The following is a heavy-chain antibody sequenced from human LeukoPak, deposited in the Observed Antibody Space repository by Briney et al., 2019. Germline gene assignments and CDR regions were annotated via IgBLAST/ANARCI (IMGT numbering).Heavy chain of an antibody. J-gene: IGHJ4*02. CDR2: ISNSGNTK. CDR1: GFTFSSYD. V-gene: IGHV3-48*03. CDR3: AKGLDYDDY. D-gene: IGHD3-16*01. Sequence: GGSLRLSCAGSGFTFSSYDMNWVRQAPGKGLEWVSYISNSGNTKYYANSVKGRFTISRDNAKNSLYLQMNSLRVEDTAVYYCAKGLDYDDYWGQGTLATVSS.